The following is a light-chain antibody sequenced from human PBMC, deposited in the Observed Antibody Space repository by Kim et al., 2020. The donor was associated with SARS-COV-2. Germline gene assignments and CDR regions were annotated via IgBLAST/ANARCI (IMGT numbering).Light chain of an antibody. CDR1: QCVISS. CDR3: QQYQTYWT. V-gene: IGKV1-5*01. CDR2: ESS. Sequence: GDRVNIPFRACQCVISSVAWYNQSPGKAPKVLIYESSTLHTGVPSRFRGSGSGTAFTLPISSLSPDGFGTYHCQQYQTYWTFGQGTKV. J-gene: IGKJ1*01.